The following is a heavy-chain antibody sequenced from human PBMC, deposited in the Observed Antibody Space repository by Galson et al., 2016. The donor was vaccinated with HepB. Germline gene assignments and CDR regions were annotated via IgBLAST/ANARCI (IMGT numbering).Heavy chain of an antibody. Sequence: SLRLSCAASGFSFTTYSMNWVRQAPGKGLEWVSYISDSSSHIYYAGSVKGRFTISRDSVKNSLYLQMNSLRDEDTAVYYCTRSYGQRLANDAFDIWGQGTLVSVSS. D-gene: IGHD6-19*01. CDR3: TRSYGQRLANDAFDI. CDR1: GFSFTTYS. J-gene: IGHJ3*02. V-gene: IGHV3-48*02. CDR2: ISDSSSHI.